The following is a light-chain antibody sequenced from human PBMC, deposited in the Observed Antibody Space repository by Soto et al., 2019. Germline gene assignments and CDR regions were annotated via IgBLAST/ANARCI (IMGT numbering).Light chain of an antibody. V-gene: IGLV1-47*01. J-gene: IGLJ3*02. Sequence: QSVLTQPPSASGTPGQRVTISCSGSDSNIGRNYVYWYQQVPGTAPKLLIYTDNQRPSGVPDRFSGSKSGTSASLAISGLRSEDEADYHCAGWDDSLSALVFGGGTKLTVL. CDR2: TDN. CDR3: AGWDDSLSALV. CDR1: DSNIGRNY.